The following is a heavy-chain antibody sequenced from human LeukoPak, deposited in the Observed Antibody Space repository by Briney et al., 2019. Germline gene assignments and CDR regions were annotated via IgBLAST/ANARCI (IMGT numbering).Heavy chain of an antibody. CDR2: ISGSGGST. Sequence: PGGTLRPSCAASGFIFSSHGMNWVRQAPGKGLEWVSTISGSGGSTYYADSVKGRFAISRDNSKNTLYLQMNSLRAEDTAVYYCAKESTVTPGNVNWFDTWGQGTLVTVSS. D-gene: IGHD4-17*01. CDR1: GFIFSSHG. J-gene: IGHJ5*02. CDR3: AKESTVTPGNVNWFDT. V-gene: IGHV3-23*01.